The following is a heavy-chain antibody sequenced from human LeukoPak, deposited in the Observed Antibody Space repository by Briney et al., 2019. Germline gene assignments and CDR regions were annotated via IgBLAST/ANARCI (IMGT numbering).Heavy chain of an antibody. CDR2: ISYDGSNK. CDR1: GFTFSSYA. D-gene: IGHD5-18*01. V-gene: IGHV3-30-3*01. Sequence: GRSLRLSCAASGFTFSSYAMHWVRQAPGKGLEWVAVISYDGSNKYYADSVKGRFTISRDNSKNTLYLQMNSLRAEDTAVYYCARVDTAMVFDYWGQGTLVTVSS. CDR3: ARVDTAMVFDY. J-gene: IGHJ4*02.